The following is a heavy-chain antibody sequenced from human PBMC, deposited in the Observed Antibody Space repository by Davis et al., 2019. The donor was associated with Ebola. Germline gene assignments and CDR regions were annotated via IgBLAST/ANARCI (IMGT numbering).Heavy chain of an antibody. CDR2: ISGSGGST. D-gene: IGHD1-26*01. V-gene: IGHV3-23*01. CDR1: GFTFSSYA. J-gene: IGHJ4*02. CDR3: AKVGWFGY. Sequence: GESLKISYAASGFTFSSYAMSWVRQAPGKGLEWVSAISGSGGSTYYADSVKGRFTVSRDNSKNTLYLHMNSLRAEDTAVYYCAKVGWFGYWGQGTLVTVSS.